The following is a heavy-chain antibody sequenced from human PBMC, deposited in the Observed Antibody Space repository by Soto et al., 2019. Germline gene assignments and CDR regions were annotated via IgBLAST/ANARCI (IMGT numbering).Heavy chain of an antibody. CDR1: GFSFSSYG. J-gene: IGHJ4*01. V-gene: IGHV3-30*18. Sequence: GGSLRLSCVASGFSFSSYGIHWVRQAPGKGLEWVAVISNDGSKEYYADSVKGRFTISRDNSKNTLYLQMDSLRPEDTAFYYCAKEITVAGDLDYWGHGTLVTVS. D-gene: IGHD6-19*01. CDR3: AKEITVAGDLDY. CDR2: ISNDGSKE.